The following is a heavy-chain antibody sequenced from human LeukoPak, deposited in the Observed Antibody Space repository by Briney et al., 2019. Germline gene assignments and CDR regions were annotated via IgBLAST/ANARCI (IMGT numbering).Heavy chain of an antibody. CDR3: ARDVNRGSSWAFDY. V-gene: IGHV4-4*07. CDR1: GGSISSYY. D-gene: IGHD6-13*01. Sequence: PSETLSLTCTVSGGSISSYYWSWIRQPAGKGLEWIGRIYTSGSTNYNPSLKGRVTMSVDTSKNQFSLKLSSVTAADTAVYYCARDVNRGSSWAFDYWGQGTLVTVSS. J-gene: IGHJ4*02. CDR2: IYTSGST.